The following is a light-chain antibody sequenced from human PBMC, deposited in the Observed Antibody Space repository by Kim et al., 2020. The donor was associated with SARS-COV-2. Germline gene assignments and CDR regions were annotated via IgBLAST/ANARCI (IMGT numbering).Light chain of an antibody. Sequence: ASVGDRVTITCRASQSIRNYLNWYQHKPGKAPKLLIYSTSTLESGVPSRFSGSGSGTDFRLTITTLQPEDFATYFCQQSYNTPRTFGGGTKVDIK. CDR3: QQSYNTPRT. CDR2: STS. V-gene: IGKV1-39*01. J-gene: IGKJ4*01. CDR1: QSIRNY.